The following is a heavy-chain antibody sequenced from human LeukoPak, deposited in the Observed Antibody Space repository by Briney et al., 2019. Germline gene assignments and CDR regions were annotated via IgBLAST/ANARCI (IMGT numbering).Heavy chain of an antibody. Sequence: SETLSLTCTVSGGSISSSSYYWGWIRQPPGKGLEWIGSIYYSGSTYYNPSLKSRVTISVDTSKNQFSPKLSSVTAADTAVYYCARLPQNYDILTGYSQAIDYWGQGTLVTVSS. V-gene: IGHV4-39*01. D-gene: IGHD3-9*01. CDR1: GGSISSSSYY. CDR2: IYYSGST. CDR3: ARLPQNYDILTGYSQAIDY. J-gene: IGHJ4*02.